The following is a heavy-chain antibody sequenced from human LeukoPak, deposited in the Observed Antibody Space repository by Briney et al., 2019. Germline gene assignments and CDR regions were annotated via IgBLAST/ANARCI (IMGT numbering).Heavy chain of an antibody. D-gene: IGHD2-21*01. J-gene: IGHJ4*02. Sequence: GGSLRLSCAASGFTFSSYAVSWVRQAPGKGLEWVSTIRGSGVSTYYTDSVKGRFTISRDNSKNTVYLQMNSLRAEDTAVYYCVQRPEYGSGDYPFEHWGQGALVTVSA. V-gene: IGHV3-23*01. CDR2: IRGSGVST. CDR1: GFTFSSYA. CDR3: VQRPEYGSGDYPFEH.